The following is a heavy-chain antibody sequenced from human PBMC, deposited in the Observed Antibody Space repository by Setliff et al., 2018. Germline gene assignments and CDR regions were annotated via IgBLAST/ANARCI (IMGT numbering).Heavy chain of an antibody. D-gene: IGHD3-9*01. CDR1: GYSISSGHF. CDR2: IFHSGST. Sequence: ASETLSLTCGVSGYSISSGHFWGWIRQPPGKGLEWLGNIFHSGSTYYNPTLNSRVTMSVDTSKNQFSLMLTSVTAADTAFYYCAKERYFDWFFEDWGQGTLVTVSS. CDR3: AKERYFDWFFED. J-gene: IGHJ4*02. V-gene: IGHV4-38-2*02.